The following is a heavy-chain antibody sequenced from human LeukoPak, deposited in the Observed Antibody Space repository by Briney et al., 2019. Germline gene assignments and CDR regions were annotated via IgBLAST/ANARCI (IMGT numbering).Heavy chain of an antibody. D-gene: IGHD4-17*01. J-gene: IGHJ6*02. V-gene: IGHV4-31*03. CDR2: IYYSGST. CDR3: ATPYGDYEVYYYYGMDV. Sequence: PSQTLSLTCTVSGGSISSGGYYWSWIRQHPGKGLEWIGYIYYSGSTYYNPSLKSRVTISVDTSKNQFSLKLSSVTAADTAVYYCATPYGDYEVYYYYGMDVWGQGTTVTVSS. CDR1: GGSISSGGYY.